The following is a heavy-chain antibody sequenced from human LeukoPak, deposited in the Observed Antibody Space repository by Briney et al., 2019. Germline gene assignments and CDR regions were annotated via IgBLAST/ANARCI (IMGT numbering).Heavy chain of an antibody. Sequence: GGSLRLSCAASGLTFSSYWMHWVRQAPGKGLVWVSRINSDGSSTSYADSVKGRFTISRDNAKNTLYLQMNSLRAEDTAVYYCARVPVVTGAFDIWGQGTMVTVSS. V-gene: IGHV3-74*01. J-gene: IGHJ3*02. CDR3: ARVPVVTGAFDI. D-gene: IGHD3-22*01. CDR1: GLTFSSYW. CDR2: INSDGSST.